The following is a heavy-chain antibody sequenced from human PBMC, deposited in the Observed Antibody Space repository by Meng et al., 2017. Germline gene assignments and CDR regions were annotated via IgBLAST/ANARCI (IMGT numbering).Heavy chain of an antibody. D-gene: IGHD2-2*01. Sequence: SVKVSCKASGGTFSSYAISWVRQAPGQGLEWMGGIIPIFGTANYAQKFQGRVTITADKSTSTAYMELSSLRSEDTAVYYCARVREDIVVVPAAMEVLDYWGQGTLVTVSS. J-gene: IGHJ4*02. CDR2: IIPIFGTA. CDR1: GGTFSSYA. CDR3: ARVREDIVVVPAAMEVLDY. V-gene: IGHV1-69*06.